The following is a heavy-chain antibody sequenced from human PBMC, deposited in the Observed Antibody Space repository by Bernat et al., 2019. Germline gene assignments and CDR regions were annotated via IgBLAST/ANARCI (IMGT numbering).Heavy chain of an antibody. CDR1: GFTFSNYG. J-gene: IGHJ6*02. D-gene: IGHD3-22*01. CDR3: AKERHDSSGYYVGMDV. CDR2: ISYDGSNK. V-gene: IGHV3-30*18. Sequence: QVQLVESGGGVVQPGRSLRLSCAASGFTFSNYGMHWVRQAPGKGLGWVAGISYDGSNKYYADSVKGRFTISRDNSKDTLYLQMNSLRAEDTAVYYCAKERHDSSGYYVGMDVWGQGTTVTVSS.